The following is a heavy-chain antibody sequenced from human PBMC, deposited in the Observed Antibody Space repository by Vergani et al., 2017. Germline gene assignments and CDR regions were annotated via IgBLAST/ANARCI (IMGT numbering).Heavy chain of an antibody. V-gene: IGHV3-23*01. J-gene: IGHJ4*02. Sequence: EVQLLESGGGLVQPGGSLRLSCEASGFSFPGYAMSWVRQAPGKGLEWVSRVSGSSATPYYADSGKGRFIISRDNSKNTLHLQMNSLRADDTAVYYCTKGSRGYTGYFFDYWGQGTLATVSS. CDR2: VSGSSATP. CDR1: GFSFPGYA. CDR3: TKGSRGYTGYFFDY. D-gene: IGHD5-12*01.